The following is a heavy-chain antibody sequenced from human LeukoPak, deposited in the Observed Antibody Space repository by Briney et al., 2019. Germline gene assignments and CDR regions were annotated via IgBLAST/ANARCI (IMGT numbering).Heavy chain of an antibody. D-gene: IGHD3-22*01. J-gene: IGHJ4*02. Sequence: ASVKVSCKASGYTFTSYGISWVRQAPGQGLEWMGWISAYNGNTNYAQKLQGRVTMTTDTSTSTAYMELRSLRSDDTAVYYCARGSRCYDSSGYTPGDYWDQGTLVTVSS. V-gene: IGHV1-18*01. CDR3: ARGSRCYDSSGYTPGDY. CDR1: GYTFTSYG. CDR2: ISAYNGNT.